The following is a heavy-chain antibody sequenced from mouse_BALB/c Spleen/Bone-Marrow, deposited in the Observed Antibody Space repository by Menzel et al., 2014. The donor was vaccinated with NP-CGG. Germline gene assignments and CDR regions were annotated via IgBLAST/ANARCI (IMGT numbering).Heavy chain of an antibody. CDR1: GYTFTNFW. CDR2: IAPGTGTT. V-gene: IGHV1S41*01. D-gene: IGHD2-3*01. CDR3: AGYDYAMDY. Sequence: DLAKPGASVKLSCKASGYTFTNFWINWIKQRPGQGLEWIGRIAPGTGTTYYNEMFKGKATLTVDTSSSTTYIQLSSLSSEDSAVYVCAGYDYAMDYWGQGTSVTVSS. J-gene: IGHJ4*01.